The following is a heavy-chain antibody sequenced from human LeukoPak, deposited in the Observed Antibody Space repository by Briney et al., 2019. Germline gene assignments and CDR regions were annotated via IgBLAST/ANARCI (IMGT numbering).Heavy chain of an antibody. Sequence: PGGSLRLSCAASGFTFSSYSMNWVRQAPGKGLEWVSYISSSSSTIYYADSVKGRFTISRDNSKNTLYLQMNSLRAEDTAVYYCAKDGSHSSGLMDVWGKGTTVTVSS. CDR2: ISSSSSTI. CDR1: GFTFSSYS. D-gene: IGHD6-19*01. J-gene: IGHJ6*03. CDR3: AKDGSHSSGLMDV. V-gene: IGHV3-48*01.